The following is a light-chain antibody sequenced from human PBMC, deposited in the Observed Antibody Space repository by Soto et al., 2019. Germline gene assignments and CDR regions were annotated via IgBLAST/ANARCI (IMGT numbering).Light chain of an antibody. V-gene: IGKV1D-12*01. CDR2: AAS. Sequence: DIQMTQSPSSVSASVGDRVTITCRASQGITTWLVWYQQKPGEAPKLLVYAASTLQTGVPSRFSGSGSGTEFSLTISSLQPEYSATYFCQQANSLPFTFGPGTKVHV. CDR3: QQANSLPFT. J-gene: IGKJ3*01. CDR1: QGITTW.